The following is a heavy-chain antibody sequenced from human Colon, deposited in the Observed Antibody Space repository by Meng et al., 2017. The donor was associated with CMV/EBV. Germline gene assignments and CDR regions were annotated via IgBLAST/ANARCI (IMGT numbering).Heavy chain of an antibody. V-gene: IGHV3-74*03. CDR1: GFPFRNYW. CDR2: INSDGSTL. D-gene: IGHD5-18*01. J-gene: IGHJ1*01. Sequence: GESLKISCAASGFPFRNYWMHWVRQVPGKGLVWVARINSDGSTLTYADSARGRFTVSRDNAKNTLYLQMTNLRGEDTALYYCARPTSPSYSDFVLVWGQGTLVTVSS. CDR3: ARPTSPSYSDFVLV.